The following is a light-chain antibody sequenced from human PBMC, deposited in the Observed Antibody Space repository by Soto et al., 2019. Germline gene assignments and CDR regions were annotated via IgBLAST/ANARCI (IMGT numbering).Light chain of an antibody. CDR2: DAS. J-gene: IGKJ4*01. V-gene: IGKV1-5*01. CDR3: QQYNNWPVT. CDR1: QSISSW. Sequence: DIQMTQSPSTLSVSVGDRVTITCRASQSISSWLAWYQQKPGKAPKLLIYDASSLESGVPSRFSGSGSGTEFTLSISSLQSEDSAVYYCQQYNNWPVTFGGGTKVDI.